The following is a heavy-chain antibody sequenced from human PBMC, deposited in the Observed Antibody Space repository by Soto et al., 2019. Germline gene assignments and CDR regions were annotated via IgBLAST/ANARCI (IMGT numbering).Heavy chain of an antibody. J-gene: IGHJ4*02. Sequence: ASVNVSCKASGYTFTSYVIRWVRQAPGQGLEWMGWISAYNGNTNYAQKLQGRVTMTTDTSTSTAYMELRSLRSDDTAVYYCARGLYSYGHFDYWGQGTLVTVSS. CDR2: ISAYNGNT. CDR1: GYTFTSYV. CDR3: ARGLYSYGHFDY. D-gene: IGHD5-18*01. V-gene: IGHV1-18*01.